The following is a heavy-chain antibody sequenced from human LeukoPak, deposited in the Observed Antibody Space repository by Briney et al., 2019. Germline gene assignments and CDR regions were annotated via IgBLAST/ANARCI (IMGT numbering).Heavy chain of an antibody. J-gene: IGHJ6*03. D-gene: IGHD2-8*01. CDR1: GFTFSNYI. V-gene: IGHV3-30*04. CDR2: ILENGSNQ. Sequence: GGSLRLSCAASGFTFSNYIMHWVRQAPGKGLDWVAVILENGSNQYYADSVKGRFSISRDSSKNILYLQMNSLRAEDTTIYYCAKDRCSNGIGCYYYYMDVWGKGTTVTISS. CDR3: AKDRCSNGIGCYYYYMDV.